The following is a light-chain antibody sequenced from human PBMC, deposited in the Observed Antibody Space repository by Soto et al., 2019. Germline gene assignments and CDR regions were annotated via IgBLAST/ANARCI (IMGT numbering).Light chain of an antibody. CDR3: QQYNNLQT. CDR2: DAS. V-gene: IGKV1-33*01. CDR1: QDISNY. J-gene: IGKJ3*01. Sequence: DIQMTQSPSSLSASVGDRVTITVQASQDISNYLNWYQQKPGTAPKLLIYDASNLETGVPSRFSGSGSGTDFTFTISSVQPEDIATYYGQQYNNLQTVGPGTNVDIK.